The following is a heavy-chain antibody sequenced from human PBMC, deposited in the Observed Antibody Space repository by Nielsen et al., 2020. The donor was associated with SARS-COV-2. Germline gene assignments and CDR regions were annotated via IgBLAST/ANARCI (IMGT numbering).Heavy chain of an antibody. CDR1: GFTFSSYG. Sequence: GESLKISCAASGFTFSSYGMHWVRQAPGKGLEWVAVIWYDGSNKYYADSVKGRFTISRDNSKNTPYLQMNSLRAEDTAVYYCARDYSGWVVGYFDYWGQGTLVTVS. CDR2: IWYDGSNK. CDR3: ARDYSGWVVGYFDY. J-gene: IGHJ4*02. V-gene: IGHV3-33*01. D-gene: IGHD6-19*01.